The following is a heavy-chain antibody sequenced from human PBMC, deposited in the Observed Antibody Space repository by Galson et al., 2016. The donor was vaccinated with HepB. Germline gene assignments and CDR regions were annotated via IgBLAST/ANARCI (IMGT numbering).Heavy chain of an antibody. CDR3: TRVGNDYSNYGAFDY. D-gene: IGHD4-11*01. V-gene: IGHV3-49*03. J-gene: IGHJ4*02. CDR2: IRIKAYGETT. Sequence: SLRLSCAASGFIFSDYYMSWIRQTPGKGLEWVGFIRIKAYGETTEYAASVKGRFTISRDDSKSIAYLQMSSLRTEDTALYYCTRVGNDYSNYGAFDYWGQGTLVTVSS. CDR1: GFIFSDYY.